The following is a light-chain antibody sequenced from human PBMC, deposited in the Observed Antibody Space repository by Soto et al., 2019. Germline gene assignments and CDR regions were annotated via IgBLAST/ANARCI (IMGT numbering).Light chain of an antibody. CDR1: QSVSSY. CDR3: QQRSNWPIT. Sequence: EIVMTQSPATLSVSPGERATLSCRASQSVSSYLAWYQQKPGQAPRLLIYGGSSRATGIPVRFSGSGSGTDFTLTISSLETEDFAVYYCQQRSNWPITFCQGTRLEIK. CDR2: GGS. V-gene: IGKV3-11*01. J-gene: IGKJ5*01.